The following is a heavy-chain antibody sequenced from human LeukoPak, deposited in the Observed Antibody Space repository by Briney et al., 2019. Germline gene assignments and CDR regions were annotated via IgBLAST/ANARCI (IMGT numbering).Heavy chain of an antibody. D-gene: IGHD6-13*01. CDR2: INAGNGNT. CDR1: GYTFTSYA. Sequence: ASVKVSCKASGYTFTSYAMHWVRQAPGQRLEWMGWINAGNGNTKYSQKFQGRVTITRDTSASTAYMELSSLRSEDTAVYYCARGRSSWYYWFDPWGQGTLVTVSS. J-gene: IGHJ5*02. V-gene: IGHV1-3*01. CDR3: ARGRSSWYYWFDP.